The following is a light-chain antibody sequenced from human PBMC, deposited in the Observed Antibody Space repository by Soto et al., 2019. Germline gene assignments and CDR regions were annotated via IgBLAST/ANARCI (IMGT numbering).Light chain of an antibody. CDR1: SSNIGSNT. CDR2: SNN. Sequence: QSVLTQPPSASGTPGQRVTISCSGSSSNIGSNTVNWYQQLPGTAPNLLIYSNNQRPSGVPDRFSGSKSGTSASLAISGLQYEDEADYYCAAWDDSLNGGVFGTGTKVTVL. CDR3: AAWDDSLNGGV. V-gene: IGLV1-44*01. J-gene: IGLJ1*01.